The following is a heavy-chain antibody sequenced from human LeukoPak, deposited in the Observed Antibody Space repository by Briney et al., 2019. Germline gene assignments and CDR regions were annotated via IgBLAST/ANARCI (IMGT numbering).Heavy chain of an antibody. V-gene: IGHV1-2*02. J-gene: IGHJ5*02. D-gene: IGHD6-6*01. Sequence: ASLKVSCKTSGYTFTNYHVHWVRQAPGQGLEWMGWVDPNNSATNYARNLQGRVTMSRNTSVNTVYMELTRLTSDDTAVYYCTRALRHTSSSGWSDPWGQGSLVNVSS. CDR3: TRALRHTSSSGWSDP. CDR2: VDPNNSAT. CDR1: GYTFTNYH.